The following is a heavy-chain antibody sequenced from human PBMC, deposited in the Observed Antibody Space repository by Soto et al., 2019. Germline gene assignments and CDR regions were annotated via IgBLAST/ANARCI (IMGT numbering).Heavy chain of an antibody. Sequence: SETLSLTCTVSGGSVSSGDYYWNWIRQPPGKGLEWIGYIYYSGSTNYNPSLKSRVTISVDTSKNQFSLKLSSVTAADTAVYYCARLDYDFWSGIDYWGQGTQVTVS. CDR3: ARLDYDFWSGIDY. CDR1: GGSVSSGDYY. D-gene: IGHD3-3*01. CDR2: IYYSGST. V-gene: IGHV4-30-4*01. J-gene: IGHJ4*02.